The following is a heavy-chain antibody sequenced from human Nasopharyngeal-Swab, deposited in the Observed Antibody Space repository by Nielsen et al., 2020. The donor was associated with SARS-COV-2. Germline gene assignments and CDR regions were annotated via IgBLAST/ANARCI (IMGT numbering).Heavy chain of an antibody. CDR2: IYHSGSN. CDR3: ARENRDYDDGIDV. Sequence: WFGQPPGKGLEWIGEIYHSGSNNYNPSLKSRLAMSVDKSKNQFTLRLSTVTAADTAVYYCARENRDYDDGIDVWGQGTTVTVSS. J-gene: IGHJ6*02. D-gene: IGHD1-14*01. V-gene: IGHV4-4*02.